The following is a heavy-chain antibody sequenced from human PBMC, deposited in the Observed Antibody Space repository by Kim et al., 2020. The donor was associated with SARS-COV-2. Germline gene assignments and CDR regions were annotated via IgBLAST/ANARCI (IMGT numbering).Heavy chain of an antibody. Sequence: GGSLRLSCSASGFIFSSYAMHWVRQAPGKGLEYVSVINTYGGSAFYADSVKGRFTISRDNSKNTLYLQMSSLRPEDTAVYYCVKDVQLYCSSVSCYRAGAFDIWGQGTMVTVSS. J-gene: IGHJ3*02. CDR2: INTYGGSA. CDR1: GFIFSSYA. V-gene: IGHV3-64D*06. D-gene: IGHD2-15*01. CDR3: VKDVQLYCSSVSCYRAGAFDI.